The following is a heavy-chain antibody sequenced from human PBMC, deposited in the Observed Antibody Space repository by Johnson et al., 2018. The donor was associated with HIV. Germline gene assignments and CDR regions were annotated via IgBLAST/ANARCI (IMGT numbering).Heavy chain of an antibody. CDR3: ASSTVMMTDDAFDI. CDR2: INQYGSEE. V-gene: IGHV3-7*05. D-gene: IGHD4-11*01. CDR1: GFAFGSYW. Sequence: VQLLESGGGLVQPGGSLRLSCAASGFAFGSYWMHWVRQAPGKGLQWVANINQYGSEEYYVDSVKGRFTISRDNAKNSMYLQMNTLNAEDTAVYYCASSTVMMTDDAFDIWGQGTVVTVSP. J-gene: IGHJ3*02.